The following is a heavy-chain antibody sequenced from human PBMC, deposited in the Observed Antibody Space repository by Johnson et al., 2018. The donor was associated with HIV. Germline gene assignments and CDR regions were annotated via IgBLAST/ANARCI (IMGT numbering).Heavy chain of an antibody. V-gene: IGHV3-30*18. CDR1: GFTFSSYG. CDR2: ISNDGSNK. CDR3: AKGQVVVAATSAFDI. Sequence: QVQLVESGGGVVQPVRSLRLSCAGSGFTFSSYGMHLVRQAPGKGLEWVALISNDGSNKYYADSVKGRFTISRDNSKNTLYVQMNSLRGEDTAVYYCAKGQVVVAATSAFDIWGQGTMVTVSS. J-gene: IGHJ3*02. D-gene: IGHD2-15*01.